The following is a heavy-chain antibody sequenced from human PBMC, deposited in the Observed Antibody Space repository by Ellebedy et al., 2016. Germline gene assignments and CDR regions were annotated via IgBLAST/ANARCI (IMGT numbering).Heavy chain of an antibody. CDR3: TRDAGSCYLCHYSGMDG. Sequence: GESLKISXAASGFTFSSYIINWVRQAPGKGLEWVSSISSSSTYIYYADSMKGRVSISRDNARNSLFLQMSSLRAEDTAVYYCTRDAGSCYLCHYSGMDGWGQGTTVTVSS. D-gene: IGHD2-15*01. J-gene: IGHJ6*02. V-gene: IGHV3-21*01. CDR1: GFTFSSYI. CDR2: ISSSSTYI.